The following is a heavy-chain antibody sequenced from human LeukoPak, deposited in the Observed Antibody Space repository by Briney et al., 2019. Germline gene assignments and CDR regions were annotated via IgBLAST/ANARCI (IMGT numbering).Heavy chain of an antibody. J-gene: IGHJ4*02. CDR2: ISGSRDTT. CDR3: AKSRGESRGASNY. D-gene: IGHD1-26*01. V-gene: IGHV3-23*01. CDR1: GFTFSSYA. Sequence: GGSLRLSCAASGFTFSSYAMNWVRQAPGKGLDWVSFISGSRDTTYYADSVKGRFTISRDSSKNTLYLQMNSLRAEDTAVYYCAKSRGESRGASNYWGQGTLVTVSS.